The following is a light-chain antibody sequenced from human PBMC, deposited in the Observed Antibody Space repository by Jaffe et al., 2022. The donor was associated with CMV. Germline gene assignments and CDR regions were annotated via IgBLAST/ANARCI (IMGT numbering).Light chain of an antibody. CDR1: QTISIY. CDR2: SAS. J-gene: IGKJ2*01. Sequence: DIQMTQSPSSLSASVGDRVIITCRASQTISIYLNWYQQKPGKPPKLLIYSASRLESGVPSRFSGSGSGTDFTLTIDSLQPEDFAAYYCQQTYNTPQTFGQGTSLESK. V-gene: IGKV1-39*01. CDR3: QQTYNTPQT.